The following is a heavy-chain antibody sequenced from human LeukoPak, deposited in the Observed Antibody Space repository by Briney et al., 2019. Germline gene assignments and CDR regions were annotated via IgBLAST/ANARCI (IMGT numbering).Heavy chain of an antibody. CDR3: ARVHESRGYSPKWYFDL. CDR1: GGTFSSYA. CDR2: IIPIFGTA. Sequence: SVKVSCKASGGTFSSYAISWVRKAPGQGLEWMGGIIPIFGTANYAQKFQGRVTITTDESTSTAHMELSSLRSEDTAVYYCARVHESRGYSPKWYFDLWGRGTLVTVSS. V-gene: IGHV1-69*05. J-gene: IGHJ2*01. D-gene: IGHD5-18*01.